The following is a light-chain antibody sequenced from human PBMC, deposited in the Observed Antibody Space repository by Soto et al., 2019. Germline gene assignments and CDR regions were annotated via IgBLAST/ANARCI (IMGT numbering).Light chain of an antibody. CDR2: DAS. CDR1: QSISSW. CDR3: QQYISGWT. Sequence: DIQMTQSPSTLSASVGDRVTITCRASQSISSWLAWYQQKPGKAPNLLIYDASSLEGGVPSRFSGSGSETEFTLTSSSLHPDDFATFYCQQYISGWTFGQGTKVEIK. V-gene: IGKV1-5*01. J-gene: IGKJ1*01.